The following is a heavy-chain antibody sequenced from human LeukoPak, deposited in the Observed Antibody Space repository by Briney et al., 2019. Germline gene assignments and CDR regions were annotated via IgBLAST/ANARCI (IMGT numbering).Heavy chain of an antibody. Sequence: PGGSLRLSCAASGFTFSSYAMSWVRRAPGKGLEWVSTIIGSGGDTYYADSVKGRFTISRDTSKNTLYLQTKSLRAEDTAVYYCAKAWAAAGTFASWGQGTLVTVSS. CDR3: AKAWAAAGTFAS. D-gene: IGHD6-13*01. CDR1: GFTFSSYA. V-gene: IGHV3-23*01. J-gene: IGHJ4*02. CDR2: IIGSGGDT.